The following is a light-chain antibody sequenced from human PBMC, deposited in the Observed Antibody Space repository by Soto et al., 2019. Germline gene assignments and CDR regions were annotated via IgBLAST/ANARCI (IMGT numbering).Light chain of an antibody. CDR1: NIRSKS. CDR2: EDT. J-gene: IGLJ3*02. CDR3: QVWDSNSNHEV. V-gene: IGLV3-21*02. Sequence: SYELTQPPSVSVAPGQTARITCGGNNIRSKSVHWYQQKTGQAPVLVVYEDTDRPSGIPERFSGSNSGNTATLTISRAEAGDEADYYCQVWDSNSNHEVFGGGTKLTVL.